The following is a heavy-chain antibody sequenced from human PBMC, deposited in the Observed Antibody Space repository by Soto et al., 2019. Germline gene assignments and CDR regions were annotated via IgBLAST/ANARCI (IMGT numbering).Heavy chain of an antibody. CDR3: STTRPCTNVFDN. CDR1: GITFSNAW. D-gene: IGHD2-8*01. J-gene: IGHJ3*02. CDR2: IRSKTDGGTT. V-gene: IGHV3-15*01. Sequence: GGSLRLSCAASGITFSNAWMNWVRQAPGKGLEYIGRIRSKTDGGTTEYAAPVEGRFTISRDDSKNTLYLQMGGLKTEDTAVYYLSTTRPCTNVFDNWGQGTLGTVS.